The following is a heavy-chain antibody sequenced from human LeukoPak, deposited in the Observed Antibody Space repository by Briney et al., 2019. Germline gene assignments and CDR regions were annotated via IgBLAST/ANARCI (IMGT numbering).Heavy chain of an antibody. CDR3: AKELDYGGNSADY. J-gene: IGHJ4*02. CDR2: ISSSSSYI. Sequence: PGGSLRLSCAASGFTFSSYSMNWVRQAPGKGLEWVSSISSSSSYIYYADSVKGRFTISRDNSKNTLYLQMNSLRAEDTAVYYCAKELDYGGNSADYWGQGTLVTVSS. V-gene: IGHV3-21*04. D-gene: IGHD4-23*01. CDR1: GFTFSSYS.